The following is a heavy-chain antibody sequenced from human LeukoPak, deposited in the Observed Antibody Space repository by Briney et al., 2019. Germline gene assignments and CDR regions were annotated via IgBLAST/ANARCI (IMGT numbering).Heavy chain of an antibody. CDR2: IWYDGSNK. V-gene: IGHV3-33*01. J-gene: IGHJ4*02. D-gene: IGHD2-2*01. CDR3: ARGGPVPAAGGYFDY. Sequence: GGPLRLSCAASGFTFSSYGMHWVRQAPGKGLEWEAVIWYDGSNKYYADSVKGRFTISRDNSKNTLYLQMNSLRAEDTAVYYCARGGPVPAAGGYFDYWGQGTLVTVSS. CDR1: GFTFSSYG.